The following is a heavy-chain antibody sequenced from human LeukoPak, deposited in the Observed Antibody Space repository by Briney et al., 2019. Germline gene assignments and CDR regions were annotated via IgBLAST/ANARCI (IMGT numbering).Heavy chain of an antibody. D-gene: IGHD4-23*01. CDR3: ARHVGHGGNDFMYRGMDV. Sequence: SETLSLTCSVSGDSIRSGNYFWGWVRQPPGKGLEWIGSVYYSGNTYYNPSLKSRVTMSVDTPKNHFSLKVRSLTAEDTAVYYCARHVGHGGNDFMYRGMDVWGQGTTVTVSS. V-gene: IGHV4-39*01. CDR2: VYYSGNT. CDR1: GDSIRSGNYF. J-gene: IGHJ6*02.